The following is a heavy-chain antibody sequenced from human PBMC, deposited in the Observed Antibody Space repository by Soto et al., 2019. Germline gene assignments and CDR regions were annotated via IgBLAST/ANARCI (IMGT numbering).Heavy chain of an antibody. D-gene: IGHD6-19*01. CDR3: AKADGEQWLIPHLDN. Sequence: EVQLLESGGGVVRPGGSLRLSCVASGFNFKKFAMAWVRQAPGEGLEWVSGISCCGGSTSYADSVKGRFGTARDDSKNTLSLQMNGLRVEDTAQYFCAKADGEQWLIPHLDNWGQGTLVTVS. V-gene: IGHV3-23*01. CDR2: ISCCGGST. CDR1: GFNFKKFA. J-gene: IGHJ4*02.